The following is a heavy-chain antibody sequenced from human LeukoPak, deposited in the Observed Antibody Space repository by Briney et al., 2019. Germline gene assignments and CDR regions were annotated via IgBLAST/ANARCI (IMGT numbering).Heavy chain of an antibody. D-gene: IGHD4-17*01. CDR1: GFSLSTSGVC. CDR3: ARYLYGDSASYFDY. J-gene: IGHJ4*02. CDR2: IDWDGNK. Sequence: KESGPTLVNPTQALTLTCTFSGFSLSTSGVCVSWIRQPPGKALEWLALIDWDGNKYYNASLGTRLAISKDTSKNQVVLTMTNMDPVDTATYFCARYLYGDSASYFDYWGQGSLVIVSS. V-gene: IGHV2-70*12.